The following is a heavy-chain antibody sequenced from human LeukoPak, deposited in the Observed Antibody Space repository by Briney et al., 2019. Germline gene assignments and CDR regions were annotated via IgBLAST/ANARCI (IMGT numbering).Heavy chain of an antibody. D-gene: IGHD6-19*01. Sequence: GGSLRLSCAASGFTFSSYEMNWVRQAPGKGLEWVSYISSSGSTIYYADSVKGRFTISRDNAKNSLYLQMNSLRAEDTAVYYCARGKTDSSGWTEPGYYYYMDVWGKGTTVTISS. CDR1: GFTFSSYE. J-gene: IGHJ6*03. V-gene: IGHV3-48*03. CDR2: ISSSGSTI. CDR3: ARGKTDSSGWTEPGYYYYMDV.